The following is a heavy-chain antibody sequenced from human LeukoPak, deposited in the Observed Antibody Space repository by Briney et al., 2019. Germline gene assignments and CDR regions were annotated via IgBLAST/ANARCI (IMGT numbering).Heavy chain of an antibody. J-gene: IGHJ5*02. V-gene: IGHV4-59*12. D-gene: IGHD6-13*01. Sequence: SETLSLTCSISGGSISSYHWNWIRQPPGKGLEWIGYISYSGSTNYNPSLKSRVTISVDTSKNQFSLKLSSVTAADTAVYYCARAPPVDMIAAAASNWFDPWGQGTLVTVSS. CDR2: ISYSGST. CDR3: ARAPPVDMIAAAASNWFDP. CDR1: GGSISSYH.